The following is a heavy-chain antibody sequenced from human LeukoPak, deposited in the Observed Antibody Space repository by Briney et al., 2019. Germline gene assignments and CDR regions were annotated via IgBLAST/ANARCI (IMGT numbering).Heavy chain of an antibody. D-gene: IGHD3-9*01. Sequence: PSETLSLTCTVSGGSISSYYWSWIRQPPGKGLEWIGYIYYSGSTNYNPSLKSRVTISVDTSKNQFSLKLSSVTAADTAVYYCVRVLSDILTGYYRRYYYYGMDVWGQGTTVTVSS. V-gene: IGHV4-59*01. CDR3: VRVLSDILTGYYRRYYYYGMDV. CDR1: GGSISSYY. CDR2: IYYSGST. J-gene: IGHJ6*02.